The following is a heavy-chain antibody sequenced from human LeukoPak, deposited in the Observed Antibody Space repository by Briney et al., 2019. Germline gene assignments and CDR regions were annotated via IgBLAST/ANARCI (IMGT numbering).Heavy chain of an antibody. J-gene: IGHJ6*02. D-gene: IGHD4-23*01. CDR1: GGSISSYY. V-gene: IGHV4-59*01. Sequence: SETLSLTCTVSGGSISSYYWSWIRQPPGKGLEWIGYISYSGSTNYNPSLKSRVTISVDTSRNQFSLKLSSVTAADTAVYYCARELGATVVNYGMDVWGQGTTVTASS. CDR2: ISYSGST. CDR3: ARELGATVVNYGMDV.